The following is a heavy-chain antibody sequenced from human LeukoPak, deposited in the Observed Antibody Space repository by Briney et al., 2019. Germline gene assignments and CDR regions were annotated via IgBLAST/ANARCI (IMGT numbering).Heavy chain of an antibody. V-gene: IGHV3-30*18. Sequence: GGSLRLSCAASGFTFSAYGMHRVRQAPGKGREWLAVTSYDGGNKYYAASVKGRFTISRDNSNNTLDLQMNSLRAEDTAVYYCAKDKYNFWSGSNYYYMDVWGKGTTVTVSS. CDR2: TSYDGGNK. CDR1: GFTFSAYG. CDR3: AKDKYNFWSGSNYYYMDV. D-gene: IGHD3-3*01. J-gene: IGHJ6*03.